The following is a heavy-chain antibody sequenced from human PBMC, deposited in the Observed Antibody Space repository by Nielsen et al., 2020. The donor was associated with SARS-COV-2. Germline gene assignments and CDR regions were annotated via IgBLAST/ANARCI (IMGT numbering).Heavy chain of an antibody. CDR3: AKGGVGQQLVFDY. V-gene: IGHV3-30-3*01. D-gene: IGHD6-13*01. CDR2: ISYDGSNK. J-gene: IGHJ4*02. CDR1: GFTFSSYA. Sequence: GGSLRLSCAASGFTFSSYAMHWVRQAPGKGLEWVAVISYDGSNKYYADSVKGRFTISRDNSKNTLYLQMNSLRAEDTAVYYCAKGGVGQQLVFDYWGQGTLVTVSS.